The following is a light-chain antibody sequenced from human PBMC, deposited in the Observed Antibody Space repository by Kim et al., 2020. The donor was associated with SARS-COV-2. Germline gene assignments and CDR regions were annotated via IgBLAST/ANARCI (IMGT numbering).Light chain of an antibody. Sequence: ELTQPPSASGTPGQRVTISCSGSSSNIGTNTVNWYQQLPGTAPKVLIYNNNQRPSGVPDRLSGSKSGTSASLAISGLQSEDEADYYCSTWDASLNTWVFGGGTQLTVL. J-gene: IGLJ3*02. CDR3: STWDASLNTWV. CDR2: NNN. CDR1: SSNIGTNT. V-gene: IGLV1-44*01.